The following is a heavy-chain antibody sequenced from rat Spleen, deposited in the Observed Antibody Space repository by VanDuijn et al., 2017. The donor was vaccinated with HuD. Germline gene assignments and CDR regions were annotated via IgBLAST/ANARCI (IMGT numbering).Heavy chain of an antibody. CDR3: ARPPYNTYFDY. J-gene: IGHJ2*01. D-gene: IGHD1-10*01. Sequence: EVQLVESDGGLMQPGRSLKLSCAASGFTLSDYYMAWVRQAPTKGLEWVASISYDGGSTYYRDSVKGRFTISRDKGKNTLYLQMDSLRSEDTATYYCARPPYNTYFDYWGQGVMVTVSS. V-gene: IGHV5-29*01. CDR1: GFTLSDYY. CDR2: ISYDGGST.